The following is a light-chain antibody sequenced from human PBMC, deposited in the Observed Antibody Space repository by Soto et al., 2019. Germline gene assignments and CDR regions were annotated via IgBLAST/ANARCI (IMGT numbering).Light chain of an antibody. V-gene: IGKV3D-15*02. CDR2: DAS. Sequence: ESVLSQSPATLSLSPGERATLSCRASQSVSIYLAWYQQKPGQAPRLLIYDASKRAPGIPARFSGSGSGTEFTLTISSLQSEDFAVYYCQQYGSSPLTFGGGTKVDI. J-gene: IGKJ4*01. CDR1: QSVSIY. CDR3: QQYGSSPLT.